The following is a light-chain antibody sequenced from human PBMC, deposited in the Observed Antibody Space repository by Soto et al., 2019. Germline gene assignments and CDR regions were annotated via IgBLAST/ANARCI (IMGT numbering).Light chain of an antibody. Sequence: QSALTQPASVSGSPGQSITISCTGTSSDIGDNKFVSWYQQYPGRAPKAIIYEVSNRPSEVSVRFSGSKSGNTASLTVSGLRAEDEADYYCIAYTNTGARVFGTGTKVTVL. V-gene: IGLV2-14*01. CDR1: SSDIGDNKF. CDR3: IAYTNTGARV. CDR2: EVS. J-gene: IGLJ1*01.